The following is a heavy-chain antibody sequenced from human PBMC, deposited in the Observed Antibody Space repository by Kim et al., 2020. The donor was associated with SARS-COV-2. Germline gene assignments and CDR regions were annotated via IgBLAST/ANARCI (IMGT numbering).Heavy chain of an antibody. CDR3: ARFWYSSGWLSDY. J-gene: IGHJ4*02. CDR2: INHSGST. D-gene: IGHD6-19*01. Sequence: SETLSLTCAVYGGSFSGYYWSWIRQPPGKGLEWIGEINHSGSTNYNPSLKSRVTISVDTSKNQFSLKLSSVTAADTAVYYCARFWYSSGWLSDYWGQGTLVTASS. V-gene: IGHV4-34*01. CDR1: GGSFSGYY.